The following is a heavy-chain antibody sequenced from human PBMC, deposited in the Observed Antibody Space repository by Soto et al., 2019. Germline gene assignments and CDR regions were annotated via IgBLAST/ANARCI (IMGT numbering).Heavy chain of an antibody. D-gene: IGHD2-2*01. Sequence: SETLSLTCAVYGGSFSGYYWSWIRQPPGKGLEWIGEINHSGSTNYNPSLKSRVSISVDTSKNQFSLKLSSVTAADTAVYYCGRAVIVVVPAAIAYYMDVWGKGTTVTVS. V-gene: IGHV4-34*01. CDR3: GRAVIVVVPAAIAYYMDV. J-gene: IGHJ6*03. CDR1: GGSFSGYY. CDR2: INHSGST.